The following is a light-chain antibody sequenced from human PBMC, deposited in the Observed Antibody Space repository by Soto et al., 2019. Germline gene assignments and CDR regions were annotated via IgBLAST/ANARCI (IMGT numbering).Light chain of an antibody. CDR1: SSDVGSCDV. J-gene: IGLJ1*01. CDR2: EGS. Sequence: QSVLTQPASVSGSPGQSITISCTGTSSDVGSCDVVSWYQQHPGKVPKLLISEGSKRPSGVSNRFSGSKSGNTASLTISGLHAEDESDYYCSSYVGSNIEVFETGTKVTAL. CDR3: SSYVGSNIEV. V-gene: IGLV2-23*01.